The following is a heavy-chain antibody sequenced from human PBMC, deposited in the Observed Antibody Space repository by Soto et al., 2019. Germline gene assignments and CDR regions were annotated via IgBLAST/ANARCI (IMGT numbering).Heavy chain of an antibody. CDR3: ARESEDLTSNFDY. J-gene: IGHJ4*02. V-gene: IGHV3-74*01. CDR2: LNSDGSST. CDR1: GFTFSSYW. Sequence: PGGSLRLSCAASGFTFSSYWMHWVRQAPGKGLVWVSRLNSDGSSTDYADSVKGRFTISRDNAKNTLYLQMNSLRGEDTAVYYCARESEDLTSNFDYWGQGTLVTVSS.